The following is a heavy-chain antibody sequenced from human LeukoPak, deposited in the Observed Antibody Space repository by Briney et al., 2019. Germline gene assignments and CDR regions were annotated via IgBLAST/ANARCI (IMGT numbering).Heavy chain of an antibody. CDR1: GGTFSSYA. D-gene: IGHD3-16*01. CDR2: IIPILGIA. J-gene: IGHJ6*03. CDR3: ARGDPDMGYYYYMDV. V-gene: IGHV1-69*04. Sequence: SVKVSCKASGGTFSSYAISWVRQAPGQGLEWMGRIIPILGIANYAQKFQGRVTITADKSTSTAYMELSSLRSEDTAVYYCARGDPDMGYYYYMDVWGKGTTVTVSS.